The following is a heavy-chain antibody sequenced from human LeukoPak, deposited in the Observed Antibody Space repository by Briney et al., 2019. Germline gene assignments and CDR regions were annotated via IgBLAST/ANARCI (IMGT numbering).Heavy chain of an antibody. Sequence: GGSLRLSCAASGFTFDDYAMHWVRQAPGKGLERVSGISWNSGSIGYADSVKGRFTISRDNAKNSLYLQMNSLRAEDTALYYCAKDIGSGSYQFDYWGQGTLVTVCS. CDR3: AKDIGSGSYQFDY. CDR2: ISWNSGSI. J-gene: IGHJ4*02. D-gene: IGHD3-10*01. CDR1: GFTFDDYA. V-gene: IGHV3-9*01.